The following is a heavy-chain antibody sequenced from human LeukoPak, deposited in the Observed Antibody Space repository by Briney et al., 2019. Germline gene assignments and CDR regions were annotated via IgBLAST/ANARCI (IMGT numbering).Heavy chain of an antibody. J-gene: IGHJ4*02. CDR3: ARHGSGRNNFDPLDH. CDR1: GFSFNGSG. D-gene: IGHD1-26*01. Sequence: GGSLRLSCAASGFSFNGSGMHWVRQAPGKGLEWVAIIWYDGSVTYYEDSVKGRVTISRDNSKSTLYLQMDSLRAEDTAVYYCARHGSGRNNFDPLDHWGQGTLVTVSS. V-gene: IGHV3-33*01. CDR2: IWYDGSVT.